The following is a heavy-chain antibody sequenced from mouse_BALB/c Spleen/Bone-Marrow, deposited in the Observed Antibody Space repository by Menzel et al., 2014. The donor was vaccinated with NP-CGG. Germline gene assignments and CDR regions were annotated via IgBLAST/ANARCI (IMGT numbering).Heavy chain of an antibody. CDR1: GFNIKDTY. CDR3: ARYYYAMDY. J-gene: IGHJ4*01. Sequence: VQLQQPGAELVKPGASVKLSCTASGFNIKDTYMHWVRQRPEQGLEWIGRIDPANGNTKYDPKFQGKATITADTSSNTAYLQLSSLTSGDTAVYYCARYYYAMDYWGQGTSVTVSS. CDR2: IDPANGNT. V-gene: IGHV14-3*02.